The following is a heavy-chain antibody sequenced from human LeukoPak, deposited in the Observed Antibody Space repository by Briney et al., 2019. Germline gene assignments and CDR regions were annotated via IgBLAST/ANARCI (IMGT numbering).Heavy chain of an antibody. V-gene: IGHV3-48*02. Sequence: GGSLRLSCAASGFTFSSYSMNWVRQAPGKGLEWVSYISSSSSTIYYGDSVKGRFTISRDNAKNSLCLQMNSLRDEDTAVYYCARDLATSNYYGSGSVDYWGQGTLVTVSS. CDR2: ISSSSSTI. CDR1: GFTFSSYS. J-gene: IGHJ4*02. D-gene: IGHD3-10*01. CDR3: ARDLATSNYYGSGSVDY.